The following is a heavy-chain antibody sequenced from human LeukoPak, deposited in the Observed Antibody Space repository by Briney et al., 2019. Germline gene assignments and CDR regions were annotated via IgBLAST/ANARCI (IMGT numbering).Heavy chain of an antibody. Sequence: SVKVSCKASGYAFTGYYMHWVRQAPGQGLEWMGGIIPIFGTANYAQKFQGRVTITADESTSTAYMELSSLRSEDTAVYYCARRRSSWHNWFDPWGQGTLVTVSS. D-gene: IGHD6-13*01. V-gene: IGHV1-69*13. J-gene: IGHJ5*02. CDR3: ARRRSSWHNWFDP. CDR1: GYAFTGYY. CDR2: IIPIFGTA.